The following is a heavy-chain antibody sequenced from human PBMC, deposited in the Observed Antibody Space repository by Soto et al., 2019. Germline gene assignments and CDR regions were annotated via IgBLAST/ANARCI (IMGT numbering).Heavy chain of an antibody. D-gene: IGHD6-13*01. V-gene: IGHV4-39*01. Sequence: SETLSLTCTVSGGSISSSSYYWGWIRQPPGKGLEWIGSIYYSGSTYYNPSLKSRVTISVDTSKNQFSLKLSSVTAADTAVYYCARQAELGIAADVDYWGQGTLVTVSS. CDR2: IYYSGST. CDR1: GGSISSSSYY. CDR3: ARQAELGIAADVDY. J-gene: IGHJ4*02.